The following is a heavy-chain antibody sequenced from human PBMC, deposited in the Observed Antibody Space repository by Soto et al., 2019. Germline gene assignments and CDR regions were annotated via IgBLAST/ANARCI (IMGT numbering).Heavy chain of an antibody. CDR2: IYYSRST. CDR3: ARGFDWLLYFDY. J-gene: IGHJ4*02. Sequence: PSETLCLTCTVSGGSVSCGSYYWSWIRQPPGKGLEWIGYIYYSRSTNYNPSLKSRVTISVDTSKNQFSLKLSSVTAADTAVYYCARGFDWLLYFDYWGQGTLVTVSS. CDR1: GGSVSCGSYY. V-gene: IGHV4-61*01. D-gene: IGHD3-9*01.